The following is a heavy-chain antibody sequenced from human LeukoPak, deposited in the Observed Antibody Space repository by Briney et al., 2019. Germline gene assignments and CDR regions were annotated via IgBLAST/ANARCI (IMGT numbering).Heavy chain of an antibody. CDR1: GFTFSTFA. J-gene: IGHJ3*02. D-gene: IGHD1-26*01. V-gene: IGHV3-23*01. CDR2: IFPSGGEI. Sequence: GGSLRLSCAASGFTFSTFAMIWVRQPPGKGLEWVSSIFPSGGEIHYADSVRGRFTISRDNSKNTLYLQMNSLRAEDTAVYYCAKDAGALAFDIWGQGTMVTVSS. CDR3: AKDAGALAFDI.